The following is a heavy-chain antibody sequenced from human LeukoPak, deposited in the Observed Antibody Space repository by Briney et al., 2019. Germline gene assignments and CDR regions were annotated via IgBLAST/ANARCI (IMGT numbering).Heavy chain of an antibody. CDR2: ISDNGDRT. CDR1: VFTFSSDS. V-gene: IGHV3-23*01. CDR3: VKGRLTVAGHFDF. Sequence: GGCLRLSCAASVFTFSSDSMNWVRQAPRNGREWVSVISDNGDRTYYADSVKGRFTISRDNYKNTLFLQMNSLRAEDTAVYYCVKGRLTVAGHFDFWGQGTLVTVSS. J-gene: IGHJ4*02. D-gene: IGHD6-19*01.